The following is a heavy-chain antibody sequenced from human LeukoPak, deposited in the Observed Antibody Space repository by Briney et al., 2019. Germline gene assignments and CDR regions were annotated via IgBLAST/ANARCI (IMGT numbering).Heavy chain of an antibody. CDR2: IKQDGSEK. D-gene: IGHD1-26*01. J-gene: IGHJ4*02. CDR3: ARYSGSYYAGGTYYFDY. Sequence: GGSLRLSCAASGFTFSSYWMSWVRQAPGKGLEWVANIKQDGSEKYYVDSVKGRFTISRDNAKNSLYLQMNSLRAEDTAVYYCARYSGSYYAGGTYYFDYWGQGTLVTVSS. CDR1: GFTFSSYW. V-gene: IGHV3-7*01.